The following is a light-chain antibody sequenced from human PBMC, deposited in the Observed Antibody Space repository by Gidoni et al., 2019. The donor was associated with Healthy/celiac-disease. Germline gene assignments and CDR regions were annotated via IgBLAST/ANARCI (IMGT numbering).Light chain of an antibody. V-gene: IGKV3-11*01. CDR1: QSVSSY. Sequence: PASWSLSPGERPAPFCRASQSVSSYLAWYQQKPGQAPRLLIYDASNRATGIPARFSGSGSGTDFTLTISSLEPEDFAVYYCQQRSNWPLTFGGGTKVEIK. CDR2: DAS. J-gene: IGKJ4*01. CDR3: QQRSNWPLT.